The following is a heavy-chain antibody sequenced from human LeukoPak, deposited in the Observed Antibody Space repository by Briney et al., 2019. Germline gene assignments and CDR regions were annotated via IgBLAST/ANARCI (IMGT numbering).Heavy chain of an antibody. CDR1: GFTFSSYW. Sequence: PGGSLRLSCAASGFTFSSYWMSWVRQAPGKGLEWVSGINWNSGSMGYADSVKGRFTISRDNAKNSLYLQMNSLRAEDTALYYCAKDLAEDILTGFYLDAFDIWGQGTMVTVSS. V-gene: IGHV3-9*01. CDR3: AKDLAEDILTGFYLDAFDI. J-gene: IGHJ3*02. D-gene: IGHD3-9*01. CDR2: INWNSGSM.